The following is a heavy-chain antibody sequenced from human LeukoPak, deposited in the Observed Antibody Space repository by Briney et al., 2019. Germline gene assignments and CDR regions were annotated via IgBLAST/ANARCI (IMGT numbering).Heavy chain of an antibody. CDR2: ISGSGGST. Sequence: GGSLRLSCAASGFTFSSYAMSWVRQAPGKGLEWVSTISGSGGSTYYADSVKGRFTISRDNSKNTLYLQMNSLRAEDTAVYYCAKKTLYYDSKDWGQGTLVTVSS. V-gene: IGHV3-23*01. CDR3: AKKTLYYDSKD. J-gene: IGHJ4*02. CDR1: GFTFSSYA. D-gene: IGHD3-22*01.